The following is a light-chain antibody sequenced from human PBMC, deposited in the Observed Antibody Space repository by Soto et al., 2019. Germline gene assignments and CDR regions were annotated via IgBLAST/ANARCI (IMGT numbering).Light chain of an antibody. Sequence: EGFLTQAPSLLSLSPDALATLTCTASQSISSSFLGWYQQKPGQAPRLLIYGSSSRATGIPDRFSGSGSGTDFTLTISRLEPEDSAVYYCQHYGSSRTFGQGTRLEIK. J-gene: IGKJ5*01. CDR3: QHYGSSRT. V-gene: IGKV3-20*01. CDR1: QSISSSF. CDR2: GSS.